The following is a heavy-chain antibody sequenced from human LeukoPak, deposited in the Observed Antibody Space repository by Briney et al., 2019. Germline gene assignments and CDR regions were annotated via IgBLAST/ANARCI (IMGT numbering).Heavy chain of an antibody. CDR2: IIHIFGTA. CDR3: ARAVAVWAFDP. V-gene: IGHV1-69*05. D-gene: IGHD2-15*01. Sequence: ASVKVSCKASGRTFSSYAISWVRQVPGQGREWMGGIIHIFGTANYAQKFQGRDTITTDESTRTAYMEMSRLRSEDTAVYYCARAVAVWAFDPWGQGTLVTVSS. J-gene: IGHJ5*02. CDR1: GRTFSSYA.